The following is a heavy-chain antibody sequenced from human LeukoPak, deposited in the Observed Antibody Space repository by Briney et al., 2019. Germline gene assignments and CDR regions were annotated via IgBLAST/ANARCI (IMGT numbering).Heavy chain of an antibody. J-gene: IGHJ4*02. CDR1: GFTFSSYG. CDR2: ISGSSSTI. Sequence: GGSLRLSCAASGFTFSSYGMNWVRQAPGKGLEWVSYISGSSSTIYYADSVKGRFTISRDNAKNSLYLQMNSLRAEDTAVYYCARDYVQDYWGQGTLVTVSS. D-gene: IGHD3-16*01. V-gene: IGHV3-48*01. CDR3: ARDYVQDY.